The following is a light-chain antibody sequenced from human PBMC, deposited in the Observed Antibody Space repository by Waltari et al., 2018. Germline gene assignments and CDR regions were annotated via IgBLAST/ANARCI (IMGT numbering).Light chain of an antibody. V-gene: IGKV1-5*03. CDR1: QSISSW. CDR3: QQYNTNSPWT. CDR2: KAS. J-gene: IGKJ1*01. Sequence: DIQMTQSPSTLSASVGDRVTITCRASQSISSWLAWYQKKPGKAPKPLIYKASTLGRGIPSRFSGSGSGTEFTLTISSLQPDDFATYYCQQYNTNSPWTFGQGTKVEIK.